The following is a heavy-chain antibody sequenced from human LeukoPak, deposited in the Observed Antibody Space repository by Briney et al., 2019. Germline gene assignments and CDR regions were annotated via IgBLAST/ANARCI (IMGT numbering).Heavy chain of an antibody. V-gene: IGHV3-21*01. J-gene: IGHJ6*03. CDR3: ARDGNPRYYYYMDV. Sequence: GGSLRLSCAASGFTFSSYAMSWVRQAPGKGLEWVSSISSSSSYIYYADSVKGRFTISRDNAKNSLYLQMNSLRAEDTAVYYCARDGNPRYYYYMDVWGKGTTVTVSS. CDR2: ISSSSSYI. CDR1: GFTFSSYA. D-gene: IGHD1-26*01.